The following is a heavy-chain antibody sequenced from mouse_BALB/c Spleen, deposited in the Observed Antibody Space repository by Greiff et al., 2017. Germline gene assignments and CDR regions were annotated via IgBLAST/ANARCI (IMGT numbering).Heavy chain of an antibody. CDR2: ISDGGSYT. Sequence: DVKLVESGGGLVKPGGSLKLSCAASGFTFSDYYMYWVRQTPEKRLEWVATISDGGSYTYYPDSVKGRFTISRDNAKNNLYLQMSSLKSEDTAMYYCARPSYYGNFFMDYWGQGTSVTVSS. CDR3: ARPSYYGNFFMDY. CDR1: GFTFSDYY. J-gene: IGHJ4*01. D-gene: IGHD2-10*01. V-gene: IGHV5-4*02.